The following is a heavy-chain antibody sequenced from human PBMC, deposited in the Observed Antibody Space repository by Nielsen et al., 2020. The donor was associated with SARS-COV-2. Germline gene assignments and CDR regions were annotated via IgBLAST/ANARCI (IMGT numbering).Heavy chain of an antibody. Sequence: GGSLRLSCAASGFTFSNAWMSWVRQAPGKGLEWVAVISYDGSNKYYADSVKGRFTISRDNSKNTLYLQMNSLRAEDTAVYYCAKDRGGSGWYLEDYWGQGTLVTVSS. CDR2: ISYDGSNK. V-gene: IGHV3-30*18. CDR3: AKDRGGSGWYLEDY. CDR1: GFTFSNAW. D-gene: IGHD6-19*01. J-gene: IGHJ4*02.